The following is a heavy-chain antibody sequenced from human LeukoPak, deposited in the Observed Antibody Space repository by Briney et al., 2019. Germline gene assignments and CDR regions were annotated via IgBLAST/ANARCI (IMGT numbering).Heavy chain of an antibody. D-gene: IGHD6-13*01. CDR2: IYYSGST. V-gene: IGHV4-59*01. CDR3: ARGEAAAVDY. J-gene: IGHJ4*02. Sequence: PSETVSLTCTVSGGSISSYYWSWIRQPPGKGLEWIGYIYYSGSTNYNPSLKSRVTISVNTSKNQFSLKLSSVTAADTAVYYCARGEAAAVDYWGQGTLVTVSS. CDR1: GGSISSYY.